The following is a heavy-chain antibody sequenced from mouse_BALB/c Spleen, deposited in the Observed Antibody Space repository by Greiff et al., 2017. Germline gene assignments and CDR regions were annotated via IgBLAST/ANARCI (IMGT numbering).Heavy chain of an antibody. CDR3: ARQEYGNYWFAY. J-gene: IGHJ3*01. CDR1: GFTFSSYY. V-gene: IGHV5-6-2*01. CDR2: INSNGGST. Sequence: EVKMVESGGGLVKLGGSLKLSCAASGFTFSSYYMSWVRQTPEKRLELVAAINSNGGSTYYPDTVKGRFTIYRDNAKNTLYLQMSSLKSEDTALYYCARQEYGNYWFAYWGQGTLVTVSA. D-gene: IGHD2-10*02.